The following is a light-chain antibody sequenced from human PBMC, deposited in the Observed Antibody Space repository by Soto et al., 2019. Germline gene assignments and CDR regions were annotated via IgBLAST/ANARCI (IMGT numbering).Light chain of an antibody. CDR2: CAS. CDR3: HHYGSS. J-gene: IGKJ4*01. Sequence: IVLTQSPGTLSLSPGERVTLSCRASQSVTSRLAWYQHEPVHGPTLLMSCASNRASGVPVRFSGSGSGTDFTLTITRLEPEDFALYYCHHYGSSFGGGTKV. V-gene: IGKV3-20*01. CDR1: QSVTSR.